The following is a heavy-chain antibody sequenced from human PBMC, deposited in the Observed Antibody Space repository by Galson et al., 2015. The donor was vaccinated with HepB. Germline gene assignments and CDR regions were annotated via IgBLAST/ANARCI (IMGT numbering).Heavy chain of an antibody. CDR1: GYTFTSYD. J-gene: IGHJ4*02. Sequence: VKVSCKASGYTFTSYDINWVRQAPGKGLEWMGLVDPEDGETIYAEKFQGRVTITADTSTDTAYMELSSLRSEDTAVYYCATSVVGATEGFYWGQGTLVTVSS. V-gene: IGHV1-69-2*01. D-gene: IGHD1-26*01. CDR2: VDPEDGET. CDR3: ATSVVGATEGFY.